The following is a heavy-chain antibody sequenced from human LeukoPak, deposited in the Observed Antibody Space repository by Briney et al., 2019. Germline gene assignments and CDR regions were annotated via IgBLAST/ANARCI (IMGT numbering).Heavy chain of an antibody. V-gene: IGHV3-9*01. CDR3: AKDNGIAAAGPGYFDH. CDR2: ISWNSGSI. CDR1: GFTFDDYA. D-gene: IGHD6-13*01. J-gene: IGHJ4*02. Sequence: GGSLRLSCAASGFTFDDYAMHWVRQAPGKGLEWVSGISWNSGSIGYADSVKGRFTISRDNAKNSLDLQMNSLRAEDTALYYCAKDNGIAAAGPGYFDHWGQGTLVTVSS.